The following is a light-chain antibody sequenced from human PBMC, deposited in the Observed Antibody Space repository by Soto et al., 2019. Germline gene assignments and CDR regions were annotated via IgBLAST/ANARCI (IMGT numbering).Light chain of an antibody. CDR3: QVWDSGSAHVV. CDR1: NIGSKG. V-gene: IGLV3-21*04. J-gene: IGLJ2*01. CDR2: SDT. Sequence: SYELTQPPTVSVAPGKTASISCGGNNIGSKGVRGYQQKPGQAPVLVIYSDTDLPPVIPERFSGSNSANLATLTISRVEAGDEADYYCQVWDSGSAHVVFGGGTKLTVL.